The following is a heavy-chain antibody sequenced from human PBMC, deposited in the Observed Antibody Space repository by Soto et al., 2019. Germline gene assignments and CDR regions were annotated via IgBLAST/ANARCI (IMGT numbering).Heavy chain of an antibody. CDR2: ISGSGGST. J-gene: IGHJ6*02. CDR3: AKHYYDSSGYYDHYYYYYYGMDV. V-gene: IGHV3-23*01. CDR1: GFTFSSYA. Sequence: GGSLRLSCAASGFTFSSYAMSWVRQAPGKGLEWVSAISGSGGSTYYADSVKGRFTISRDNSKNTLYLQMNSLRAEDTAVYYCAKHYYDSSGYYDHYYYYYYGMDVWGQATTVTVSS. D-gene: IGHD3-22*01.